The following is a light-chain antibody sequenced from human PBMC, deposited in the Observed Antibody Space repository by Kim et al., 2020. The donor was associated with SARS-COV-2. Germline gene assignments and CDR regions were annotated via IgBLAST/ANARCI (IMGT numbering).Light chain of an antibody. CDR1: QDISNY. J-gene: IGKJ1*01. V-gene: IGKV1-33*01. Sequence: DIQMTQSPSSLSASVGDRVTITCQASQDISNYLSWYQQRPGQAPKLLIYDASSLQTGVPSRFSGSGSGTDFTFTINSLQPDDIATYYCQQFDSLPRTFGQGTKVDIK. CDR3: QQFDSLPRT. CDR2: DAS.